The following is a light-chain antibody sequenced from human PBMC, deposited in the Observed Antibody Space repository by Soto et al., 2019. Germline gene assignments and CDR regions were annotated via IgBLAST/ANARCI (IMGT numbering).Light chain of an antibody. J-gene: IGLJ3*02. CDR3: CSFAGTYTWV. Sequence: QSALTQPASVSGSPGQSITISCTGTSSDVGSYVSWYQQHPGKAPKLMIYDVSKRPSGVPDRFSGSKSANTASLTISGLQAEDEADYYCCSFAGTYTWVFGGGTKLTVL. V-gene: IGLV2-11*01. CDR2: DVS. CDR1: SSDVGSY.